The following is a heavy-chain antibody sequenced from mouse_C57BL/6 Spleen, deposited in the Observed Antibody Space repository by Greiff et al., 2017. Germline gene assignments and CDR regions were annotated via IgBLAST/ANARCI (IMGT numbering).Heavy chain of an antibody. CDR2: IHPNSGST. Sequence: QVQLKQPGAELVKPGASVKLSCKASGYTFTSYWMHWVKQRPGQGLEWIGMIHPNSGSTNYNEKFKSKATLTVDKSSSTAYMQLSSLTSEDSAVYYCARGEVGRYYAMDYWGQGTSVTVSS. CDR1: GYTFTSYW. D-gene: IGHD4-1*01. CDR3: ARGEVGRYYAMDY. V-gene: IGHV1-64*01. J-gene: IGHJ4*01.